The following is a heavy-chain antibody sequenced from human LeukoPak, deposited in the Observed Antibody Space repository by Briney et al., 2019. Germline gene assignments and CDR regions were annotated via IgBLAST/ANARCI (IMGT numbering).Heavy chain of an antibody. CDR3: ARGARGSGSYYDVHMDV. V-gene: IGHV3-53*01. CDR2: IYSGGST. J-gene: IGHJ6*03. D-gene: IGHD3-10*01. CDR1: GFTVSSNY. Sequence: GGSLRLSCAASGFTVSSNYMSWVRQAPGKGLEWVSVIYSGGSTYYADSVKGRFTISRDNSKNTLYLQMNSLRAEDTAVYYCARGARGSGSYYDVHMDVWGKGTTVTISS.